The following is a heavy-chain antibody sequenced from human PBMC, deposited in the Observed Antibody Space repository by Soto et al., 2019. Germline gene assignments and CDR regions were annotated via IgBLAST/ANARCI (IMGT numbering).Heavy chain of an antibody. CDR2: IIPICGTA. Sequence: QVQLVQSGAEVKKPGSSVKVSCKASGGTFSSYAISWVRQAPGQGLEWMGGIIPICGTANYAQKFQGRVTITADESTSTAYMELSSLRSEDTAVYYCARQVVVVPAASLRYYGMDVWGQGTTVTVSS. J-gene: IGHJ6*02. CDR1: GGTFSSYA. D-gene: IGHD2-2*01. CDR3: ARQVVVVPAASLRYYGMDV. V-gene: IGHV1-69*01.